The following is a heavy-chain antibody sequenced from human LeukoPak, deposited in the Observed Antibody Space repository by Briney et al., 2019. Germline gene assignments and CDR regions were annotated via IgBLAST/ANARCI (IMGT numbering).Heavy chain of an antibody. CDR1: GYTFTSYY. J-gene: IGHJ4*02. Sequence: ASVKVSCKASGYTFTSYYMHWVRQAPGQGLEWMGIINPSGGSTSYAQKFQGRVTMTRDTSTSTVYMELSSLRSEDTAVYYCVRDGRRYGDSTLFDYWGQGTLVTVSS. CDR3: VRDGRRYGDSTLFDY. V-gene: IGHV1-46*01. CDR2: INPSGGST. D-gene: IGHD4-17*01.